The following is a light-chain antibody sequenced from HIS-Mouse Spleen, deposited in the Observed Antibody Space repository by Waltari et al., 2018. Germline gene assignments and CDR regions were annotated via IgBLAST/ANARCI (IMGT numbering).Light chain of an antibody. CDR3: CSYAGSSTVV. CDR1: SSDVGSYNL. Sequence: QSALTQPASVSGSPGQSITISCTGTSSDVGSYNLSSWYQQHPGKAPKLMIYEGSKRPSGVSNRFSGSKSGNTASLTISGLQAEDEADYYCCSYAGSSTVVFGGGTKLTVL. V-gene: IGLV2-23*01. J-gene: IGLJ2*01. CDR2: EGS.